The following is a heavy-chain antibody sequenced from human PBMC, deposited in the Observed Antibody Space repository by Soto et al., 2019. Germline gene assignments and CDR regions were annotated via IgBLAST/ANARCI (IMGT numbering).Heavy chain of an antibody. CDR2: ISARGGSS. CDR1: GFSFSSYA. D-gene: IGHD5-12*01. Sequence: DVQLLESGGGLVQPGGSLRLSCAASGFSFSSYAMVWVRQAPGKGLEWVAVISARGGSSYFGDAVTGRFTLSRDNSKNVWSLEMNSLRAEDTAIYFCAKGSIEYSASVDNWGQGTLVVVSS. CDR3: AKGSIEYSASVDN. V-gene: IGHV3-23*01. J-gene: IGHJ4*02.